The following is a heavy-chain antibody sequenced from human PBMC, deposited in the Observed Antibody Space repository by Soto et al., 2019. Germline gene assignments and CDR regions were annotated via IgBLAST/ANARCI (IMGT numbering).Heavy chain of an antibody. CDR3: AVAAVREIMAQESSGMAV. Sequence: QLQLVQSGAEVKTPGSSVKVSCKSSGGTLSDYAISWVRQAPGQGLEWMGGIMPTVDSANYAQNFQGRLTISAEESTSTANLELSSLRSDDTAVYYCAVAAVREIMAQESSGMAVWGQGTTVIVSS. CDR1: GGTLSDYA. CDR2: IMPTVDSA. V-gene: IGHV1-69*01. D-gene: IGHD3-10*01. J-gene: IGHJ6*02.